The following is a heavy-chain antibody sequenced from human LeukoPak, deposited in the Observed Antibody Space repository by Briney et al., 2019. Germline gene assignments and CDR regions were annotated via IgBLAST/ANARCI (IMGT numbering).Heavy chain of an antibody. CDR3: ARANYYGSGKKGLDY. Sequence: GASVKVSCKASGYTFTTYDINWVRQATGQGLEWMGWMNPNSGNTGYAQKFQGRVIMTRNTSMSTAYMELNSLRSEDTAVYYCARANYYGSGKKGLDYWGQGTLVTVSS. D-gene: IGHD3-10*01. J-gene: IGHJ4*02. CDR2: MNPNSGNT. V-gene: IGHV1-8*01. CDR1: GYTFTTYD.